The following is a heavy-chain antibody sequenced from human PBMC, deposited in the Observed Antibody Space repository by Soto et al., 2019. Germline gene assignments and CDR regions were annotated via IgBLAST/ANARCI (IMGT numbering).Heavy chain of an antibody. Sequence: SQTLSLTCAISGDSVSSNSAAWNWIRQSPSRGLEWLGRTYYRSKWYKEYAASVRSRITINPDTSKNQFSLQLNSVSPEDTAVYYCARTVGWLDPWGQGTLVTAPQ. CDR2: TYYRSKWYK. CDR1: GDSVSSNSAA. CDR3: ARTVGWLDP. J-gene: IGHJ5*02. D-gene: IGHD2-15*01. V-gene: IGHV6-1*01.